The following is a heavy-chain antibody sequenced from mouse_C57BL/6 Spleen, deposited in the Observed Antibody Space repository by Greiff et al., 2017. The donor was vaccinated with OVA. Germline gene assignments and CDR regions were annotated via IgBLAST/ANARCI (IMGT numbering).Heavy chain of an antibody. V-gene: IGHV1-80*01. J-gene: IGHJ2*01. D-gene: IGHD4-1*01. Sequence: QVQLKESGAELVKPGASVKISCKASGYAFSSYWMNWVQQRPGKGLEWIGQIYPGDGDTNYNGKFKGKATLTADKSSSTAYMQLSSLTSEDAAVYFCARLGELGYDYWGQGTTLTVSS. CDR1: GYAFSSYW. CDR3: ARLGELGYDY. CDR2: IYPGDGDT.